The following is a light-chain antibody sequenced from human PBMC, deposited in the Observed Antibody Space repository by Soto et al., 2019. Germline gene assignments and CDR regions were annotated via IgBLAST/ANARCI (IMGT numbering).Light chain of an antibody. J-gene: IGKJ1*01. V-gene: IGKV1-5*01. Sequence: DIQMTQSPSTLSASVGDRVTITCRARQSISSWLAWYQQKPGKAPKLLIYDASILESGVPSRFSGSGSGTEFTLTISCLQPDDFATYYCQQYNSYRTFGQGTKVEIK. CDR3: QQYNSYRT. CDR2: DAS. CDR1: QSISSW.